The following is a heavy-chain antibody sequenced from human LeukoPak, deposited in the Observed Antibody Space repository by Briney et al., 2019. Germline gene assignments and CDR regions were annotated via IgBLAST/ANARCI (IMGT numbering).Heavy chain of an antibody. J-gene: IGHJ6*03. CDR2: IGTAGDT. Sequence: GGSLRLSCAASGFTSSSYDMHWVRQATGKGLEWVSAIGTAGDTYYPGSVKGRFTISRENAKNSLYLQMNSLRAGDTAVYYCARVGGSSSLVLPYYYYYYMDVWGKGTTVTVSS. CDR3: ARVGGSSSLVLPYYYYYYMDV. CDR1: GFTSSSYD. D-gene: IGHD6-13*01. V-gene: IGHV3-13*01.